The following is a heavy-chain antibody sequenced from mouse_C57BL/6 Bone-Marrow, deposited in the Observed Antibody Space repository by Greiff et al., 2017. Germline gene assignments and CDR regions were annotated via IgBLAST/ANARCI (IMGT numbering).Heavy chain of an antibody. Sequence: EVKLVESGGGLVKPGGSLKLSCAASGFTFSSYTMSWVRQTPGKRLQWVAAISGGGGNTYYTDSVKGRFTISRDNDKNILYLQMSSLRSEDTALYYCSRQVTTVLATKYFDVWGTGTTVTVSS. CDR2: ISGGGGNT. J-gene: IGHJ1*03. V-gene: IGHV5-9*01. D-gene: IGHD1-1*01. CDR3: SRQVTTVLATKYFDV. CDR1: GFTFSSYT.